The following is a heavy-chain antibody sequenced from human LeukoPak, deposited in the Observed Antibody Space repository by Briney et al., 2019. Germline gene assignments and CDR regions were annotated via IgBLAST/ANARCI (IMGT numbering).Heavy chain of an antibody. CDR3: ARWPDYGDYSFDY. CDR1: GGPISSSSYY. Sequence: PSETLSLTCTVSGGPISSSSYYWGWVRQPPGKGLEWIGSIYYSGSTYYNPSLKSRVTISVDTSKNQFSLKLSSVTAADTAVYYCARWPDYGDYSFDYWGQGTLVTVSS. V-gene: IGHV4-39*07. J-gene: IGHJ4*02. CDR2: IYYSGST. D-gene: IGHD4-17*01.